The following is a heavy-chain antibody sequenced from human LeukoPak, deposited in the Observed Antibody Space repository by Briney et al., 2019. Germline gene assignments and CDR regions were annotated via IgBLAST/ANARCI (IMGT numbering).Heavy chain of an antibody. V-gene: IGHV4-39*01. CDR2: ISHSGST. J-gene: IGHJ4*02. CDR3: ARQSCSSTICYFSFGGAYEY. Sequence: SETLSLTCTISGGSISTSHYWGWIRQAPGKGLEWIGSISHSGSTYYNPSLKSRISISVDTSKNQFSLQLSSVTAADTAVYYCARQSCSSTICYFSFGGAYEYWGQGTLVTASS. D-gene: IGHD2-2*01. CDR1: GGSISTSHY.